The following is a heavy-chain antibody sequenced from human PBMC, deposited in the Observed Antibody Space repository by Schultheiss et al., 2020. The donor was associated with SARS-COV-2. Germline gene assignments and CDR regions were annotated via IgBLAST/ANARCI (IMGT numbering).Heavy chain of an antibody. CDR2: ISYDGSNK. V-gene: IGHV3-30*18. CDR1: GFTFSNAW. CDR3: AKDLNTSWVQGYFQS. Sequence: GGSLRLSCAASGFTFSNAWMSWVRQAPGKGLEWVAVISYDGSNKYYADSVKGRFTISRDNSKNTLYLQMSSLRAEDTSLYYCAKDLNTSWVQGYFQSWGQGTLVTVSS. D-gene: IGHD2-2*01. J-gene: IGHJ1*01.